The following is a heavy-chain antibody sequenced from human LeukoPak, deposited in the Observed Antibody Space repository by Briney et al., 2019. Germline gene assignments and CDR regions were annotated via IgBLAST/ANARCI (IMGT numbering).Heavy chain of an antibody. CDR1: GFTFSRYW. J-gene: IGHJ4*02. CDR2: IKQDGSEK. D-gene: IGHD4-17*01. V-gene: IGHV3-7*01. CDR3: AREEYGDHLW. Sequence: GGSLRLSCAASGFTFSRYWMSWVRQAPGKGLEWVANIKQDGSEKYYVDSVKGRFTIPRDNAKNSLYLQMNNLGAEDTAVYYCAREEYGDHLWWGQGTLVTVSS.